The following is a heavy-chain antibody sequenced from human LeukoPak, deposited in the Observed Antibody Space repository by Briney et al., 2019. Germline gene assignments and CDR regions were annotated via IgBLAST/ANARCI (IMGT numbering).Heavy chain of an antibody. V-gene: IGHV1-2*02. CDR1: GYTFTGYY. J-gene: IGHJ6*03. CDR2: INPNSGGT. Sequence: ASVKVSCKASGYTFTGYYMHWVRQAPGQGLEWMGWINPNSGGTNYAQKFQGRVTMTRDTSISTAYMELSRLRSDDTAVYYCARTPHGWELNMDVWGKGTTVTVSS. CDR3: ARTPHGWELNMDV. D-gene: IGHD1-26*01.